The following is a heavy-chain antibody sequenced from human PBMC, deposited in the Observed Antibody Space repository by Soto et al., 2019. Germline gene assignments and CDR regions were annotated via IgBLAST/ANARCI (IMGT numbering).Heavy chain of an antibody. CDR2: IYYLGNT. J-gene: IGHJ3*02. Sequence: PSETLSLTCSVSGGSIRSSSSYWGWIRQPPGKGLEWVGNIYYLGNTNYNPSLKSRVTISVDTSKNQFSLKLSSVTAADTAVYYCAMGLWGVLDAFDIWGQGTMVTVSS. CDR1: GGSIRSSSSY. CDR3: AMGLWGVLDAFDI. D-gene: IGHD3-10*01. V-gene: IGHV4-39*07.